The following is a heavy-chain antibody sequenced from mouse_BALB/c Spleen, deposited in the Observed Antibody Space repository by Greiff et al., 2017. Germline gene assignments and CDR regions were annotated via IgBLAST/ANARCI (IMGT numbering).Heavy chain of an antibody. CDR1: GFNIKDTY. CDR3: ANLFAY. Sequence: VQLKESGAELVKPGASVKLSCTASGFNIKDTYMHWVKQRPEQGLEWIGRIDPANGNTKYDPKFQGKATITADTSSNTAYLQLSSLTSEDTAVYYCANLFAYWGQGTLVTVSA. CDR2: IDPANGNT. J-gene: IGHJ3*01. V-gene: IGHV14-3*02.